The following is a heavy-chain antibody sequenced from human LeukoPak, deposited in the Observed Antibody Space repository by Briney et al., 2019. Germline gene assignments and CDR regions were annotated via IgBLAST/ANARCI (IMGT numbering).Heavy chain of an antibody. V-gene: IGHV1-69*05. CDR2: IIPIFGTA. CDR1: GGTFSSYA. Sequence: GASVKVSCKASGGTFSSYAISWVRQAPGQGLEWMGGIIPIFGTANYAQKFQGRVTITTDESTSTAYMELSSLRSEDTAVYYCARDSGPDDGFDYWGQGTLVTVSS. J-gene: IGHJ4*02. D-gene: IGHD1-1*01. CDR3: ARDSGPDDGFDY.